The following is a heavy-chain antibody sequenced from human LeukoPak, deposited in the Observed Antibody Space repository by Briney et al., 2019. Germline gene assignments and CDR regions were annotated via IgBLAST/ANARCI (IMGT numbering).Heavy chain of an antibody. CDR2: ISSSSSYI. CDR1: GFTFSRYS. CDR3: ARDLNYYGSGSHDY. Sequence: GGSLRLSCAASGFTFSRYSINWVRQAPGKGLEWVSSISSSSSYIYYADSVKGRFTISRDNAKNSLFLKMNTPTAEDTAVYYCARDLNYYGSGSHDYWGRGTLVTVSS. D-gene: IGHD3-10*01. V-gene: IGHV3-21*01. J-gene: IGHJ4*02.